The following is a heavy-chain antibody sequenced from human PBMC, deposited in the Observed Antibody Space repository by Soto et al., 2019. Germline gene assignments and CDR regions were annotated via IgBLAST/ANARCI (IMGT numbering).Heavy chain of an antibody. Sequence: GGSLRLSCAASGFTFSSYWMHWVRQAPGKGLVWVSRINSDGSSTSYADSVKGRFTISRDNAKNTLYLQMNSLRAEDTAVYYCARDERRLGYCSGGSFFPTSLDSSLNYWGQGTLVTVSS. CDR3: ARDERRLGYCSGGSFFPTSLDSSLNY. V-gene: IGHV3-74*01. CDR1: GFTFSSYW. CDR2: INSDGSST. D-gene: IGHD2-15*01. J-gene: IGHJ4*02.